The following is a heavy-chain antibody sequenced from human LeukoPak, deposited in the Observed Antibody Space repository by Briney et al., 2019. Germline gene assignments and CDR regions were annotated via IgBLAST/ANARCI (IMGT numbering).Heavy chain of an antibody. CDR2: IYYSGST. CDR3: ARGVYGSGPGDWFDP. Sequence: SETLSLTCTVSGGSISSYYWSWIRQPPGKGLEWIGYIYYSGSTNYNPSLKSRVTISVDTSKDQFSPKLSSVTAADTAVYYCARGVYGSGPGDWFDPWGQGTLVTVSS. D-gene: IGHD3-10*01. V-gene: IGHV4-59*08. J-gene: IGHJ5*02. CDR1: GGSISSYY.